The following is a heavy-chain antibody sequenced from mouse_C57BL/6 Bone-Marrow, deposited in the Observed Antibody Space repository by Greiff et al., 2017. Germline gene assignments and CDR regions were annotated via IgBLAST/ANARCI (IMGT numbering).Heavy chain of an antibody. CDR2: IYTRDGST. CDR1: GYTFTSYD. V-gene: IGHV1-85*01. D-gene: IGHD1-1*01. CDR3: ARLEFDGSGGDWYFDV. Sequence: QVQLQQSGPELVKPGASVKLSCKASGYTFTSYDINWVKQRPGQGLEWIGWIYTRDGSTKYNEKFKGKATLTVDKSSSTAYMELHSLTSEDSAVYFCARLEFDGSGGDWYFDVWGTGTTVTVSS. J-gene: IGHJ1*03.